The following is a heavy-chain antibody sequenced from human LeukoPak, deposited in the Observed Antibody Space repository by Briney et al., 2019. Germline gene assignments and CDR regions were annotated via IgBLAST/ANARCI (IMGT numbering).Heavy chain of an antibody. CDR3: AKDLIGPFSSIAAAVADDAFDI. V-gene: IGHV3-23*01. Sequence: PGGSLRLSCVASGFTFSTYAMTWVRQAPGKGLEWVSAISGSGRSSTNYADSVKGRFTISRDNSKNTLYLQMNSLRAEDTAVYYCAKDLIGPFSSIAAAVADDAFDIWGQGTMVTVSS. CDR1: GFTFSTYA. D-gene: IGHD6-13*01. CDR2: ISGSGRSST. J-gene: IGHJ3*02.